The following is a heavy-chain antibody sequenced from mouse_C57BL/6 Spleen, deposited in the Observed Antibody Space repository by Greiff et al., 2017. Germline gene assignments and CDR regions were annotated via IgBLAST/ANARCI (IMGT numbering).Heavy chain of an antibody. CDR3: AREGSSYYCDY. D-gene: IGHD1-1*01. CDR2: ISDGGSYT. Sequence: EVKLVESGGGLVKPGGSLKLSCAASGFTFSSYAMSWVRQTPEKRLEWVATISDGGSYTYYPDNVKGRFTISRDNAKNNLYLQMSHLKSEDTAMYYCAREGSSYYCDYWGQGTTLTVSS. CDR1: GFTFSSYA. J-gene: IGHJ2*01. V-gene: IGHV5-4*01.